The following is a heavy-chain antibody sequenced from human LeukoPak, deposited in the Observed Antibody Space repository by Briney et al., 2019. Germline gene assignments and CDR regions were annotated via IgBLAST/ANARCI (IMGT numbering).Heavy chain of an antibody. CDR2: IIPIFGTA. CDR3: ARAFENYYDSSGYYYQWFDP. D-gene: IGHD3-22*01. Sequence: SVKVSCKASGYTFTSYGISWVRQAPGQGLEWMGRIIPIFGTANYAQKFQGRVTITTDESTSTAYMELSSLRSEDTAVYYCARAFENYYDSSGYYYQWFDPWGQGTLVTVSS. V-gene: IGHV1-69*05. J-gene: IGHJ5*02. CDR1: GYTFTSYG.